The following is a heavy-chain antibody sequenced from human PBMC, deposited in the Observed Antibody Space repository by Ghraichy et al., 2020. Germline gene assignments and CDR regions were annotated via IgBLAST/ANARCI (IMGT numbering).Heavy chain of an antibody. Sequence: SDTLSLTCTVSGGSISNYYWSWIRQPPGKGLEWIGYRHYSRSTNYNPSLKSRVTISVDTSKNEVSLKMTSVTAADTAGYYCARDSFYDSSGYFEDYFDSWGQGTLVTVSS. J-gene: IGHJ4*02. CDR2: RHYSRST. V-gene: IGHV4-59*01. CDR1: GGSISNYY. CDR3: ARDSFYDSSGYFEDYFDS. D-gene: IGHD3-22*01.